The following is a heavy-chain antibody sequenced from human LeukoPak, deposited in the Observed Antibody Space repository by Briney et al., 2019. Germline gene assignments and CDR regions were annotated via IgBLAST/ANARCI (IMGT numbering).Heavy chain of an antibody. V-gene: IGHV4-4*07. CDR3: ARIHGTYCSSTSCYPAYYFDY. J-gene: IGHJ4*02. D-gene: IGHD2-2*01. CDR1: GGSISSYY. Sequence: PSETLSLTCTVSGGSISSYYWSWIRQPAGKGLEWIGRIYTSGSTNYNPSLKSRGTMSVDTSKNQFSLKLSSVTAADTAVYYCARIHGTYCSSTSCYPAYYFDYWGQGTLVTVSS. CDR2: IYTSGST.